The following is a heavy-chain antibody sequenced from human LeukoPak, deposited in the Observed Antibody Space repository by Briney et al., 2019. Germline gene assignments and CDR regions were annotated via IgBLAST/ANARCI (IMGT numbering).Heavy chain of an antibody. Sequence: PGGSLRLSCTASGFTFGDYSMNWVRQAPGKGLEWVGFTRSKAYGGTTEYAASVKGRFTISRDDSKSIAYLQMKSLKTEDTGVYYRTRSRSIFGVVITPNDYWGQGTLVTVSS. CDR2: TRSKAYGGTT. CDR1: GFTFGDYS. V-gene: IGHV3-49*04. D-gene: IGHD3-3*01. J-gene: IGHJ4*02. CDR3: TRSRSIFGVVITPNDY.